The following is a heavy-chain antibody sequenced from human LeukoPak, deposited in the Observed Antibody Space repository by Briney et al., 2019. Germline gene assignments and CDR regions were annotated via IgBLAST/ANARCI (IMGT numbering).Heavy chain of an antibody. CDR1: GFTFDDYA. CDR2: ISWNSGSI. J-gene: IGHJ3*02. Sequence: GGSLRLSCAASGFTFDDYAMHWVRQAPGKGLEWVSGISWNSGSIGYADSVKGRFTISRDNAKNSLYLQMNSLRAEETALYYCAKVFGGYDLYAFDIWGQGTMATVSS. CDR3: AKVFGGYDLYAFDI. D-gene: IGHD5-12*01. V-gene: IGHV3-9*01.